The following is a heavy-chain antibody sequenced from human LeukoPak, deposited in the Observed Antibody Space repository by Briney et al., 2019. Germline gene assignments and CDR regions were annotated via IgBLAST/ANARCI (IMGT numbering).Heavy chain of an antibody. D-gene: IGHD6-13*01. CDR3: TRHTIAASGTAGDC. CDR2: IRTKPNNYAT. CDR1: GFNFGGSA. Sequence: GGSLRLSCAASGFNFGGSAIHWVRKASGKGLEWVGRIRTKPNNYATAYAASVQGRFTISRDDSKTTAYLQMNSLKSEDTAVYYCTRHTIAASGTAGDCWGQGTLVTVSS. J-gene: IGHJ4*02. V-gene: IGHV3-73*01.